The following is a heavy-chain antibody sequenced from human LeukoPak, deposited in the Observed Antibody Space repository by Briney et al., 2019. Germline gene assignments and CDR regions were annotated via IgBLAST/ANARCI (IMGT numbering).Heavy chain of an antibody. D-gene: IGHD7-27*01. CDR3: ARAHNWGDFDY. Sequence: GGSLKLSCAASGFTVSSNYMSWVRQAPGKGLEWVSVIYSGGSTYYADSVKGRFTISRDNSKNTLYLQMNSLRAEDTAVYYCARAHNWGDFDYWGQGTLVTVSS. J-gene: IGHJ4*02. CDR1: GFTVSSNY. CDR2: IYSGGST. V-gene: IGHV3-53*01.